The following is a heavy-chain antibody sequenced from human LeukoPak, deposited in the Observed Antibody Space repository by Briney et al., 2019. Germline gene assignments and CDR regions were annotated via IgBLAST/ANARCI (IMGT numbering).Heavy chain of an antibody. V-gene: IGHV1-69*13. CDR1: GGTFSSYA. Sequence: SVKVSCKASGGTFSSYAISWVRQAPGQGLEWMRGIIPIFGTANYAQKFQGRVTITADESTSTAYMELSSLRSEDTAVYYCARDLGSGGVFDYWGQGTLVTVSS. CDR3: ARDLGSGGVFDY. D-gene: IGHD3-10*01. J-gene: IGHJ4*02. CDR2: IIPIFGTA.